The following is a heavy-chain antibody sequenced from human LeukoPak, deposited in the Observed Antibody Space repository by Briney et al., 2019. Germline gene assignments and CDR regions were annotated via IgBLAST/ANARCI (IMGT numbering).Heavy chain of an antibody. J-gene: IGHJ4*02. V-gene: IGHV3-64D*09. D-gene: IGHD3-10*01. CDR3: VKDIHYYGSGNYYNGYFDY. Sequence: GGSLRLSCSASGFSFSNYAMHWVRQAPGKGLEYVSAICSNGGSTYYADSVKGRFTISRDNSKNTLYLQVSSLRAEDTAVYYCVKDIHYYGSGNYYNGYFDYWGQGTLVTVSS. CDR2: ICSNGGST. CDR1: GFSFSNYA.